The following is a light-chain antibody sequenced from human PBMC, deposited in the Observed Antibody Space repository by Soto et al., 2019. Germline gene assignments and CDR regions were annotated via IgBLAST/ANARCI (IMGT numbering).Light chain of an antibody. J-gene: IGKJ1*01. V-gene: IGKV1-5*01. CDR2: DAS. CDR1: QSITNW. CDR3: QQYHTYPWT. Sequence: DIQMTQSPSTLSASVGDRVTITCRASQSITNWLAWYQQKPGKAPNLLIYDASNLESGVSSRFSGSGSGTDFTLTISSLQPDDFATYYCQQYHTYPWTFGQGTKVEVK.